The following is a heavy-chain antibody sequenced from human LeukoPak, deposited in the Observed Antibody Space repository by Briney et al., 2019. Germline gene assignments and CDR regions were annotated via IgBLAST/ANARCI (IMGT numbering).Heavy chain of an antibody. D-gene: IGHD2-2*02. CDR3: ARAFYCSSTSCYNDGGWFVDY. Sequence: GRSLRLSCAASGFTFSSYAMHWVRQAPGKGLEWVAVISYDGSNKYYADSVKGRFTISRDNSKNTLYLQMNSLRAEDTAVYCCARAFYCSSTSCYNDGGWFVDYWGQGTLVTVSS. V-gene: IGHV3-30-3*01. CDR1: GFTFSSYA. CDR2: ISYDGSNK. J-gene: IGHJ4*02.